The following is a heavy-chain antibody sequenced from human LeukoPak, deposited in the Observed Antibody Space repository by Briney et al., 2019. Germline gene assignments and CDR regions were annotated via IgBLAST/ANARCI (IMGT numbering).Heavy chain of an antibody. V-gene: IGHV1-18*01. CDR1: GYNFTSDG. J-gene: IGHJ4*02. CDR3: ARDGVRGVLDY. CDR2: ISAYNGNT. Sequence: ASVNVSCKASGYNFTSDGISWVRQAAGQGLEWMGWISAYNGNTNYAQKLQGRVTMTTDTSTSTAYMELRSLRSDDTAVYYCARDGVRGVLDYWGQGTLVTVSS. D-gene: IGHD3-10*01.